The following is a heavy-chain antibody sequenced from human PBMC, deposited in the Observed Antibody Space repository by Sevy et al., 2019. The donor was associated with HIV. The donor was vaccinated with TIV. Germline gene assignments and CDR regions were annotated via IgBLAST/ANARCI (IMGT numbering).Heavy chain of an antibody. V-gene: IGHV3-30-3*01. CDR1: GFTFSSYA. CDR3: AGDSVVVPAARYYYGMDV. CDR2: ISYDGSNK. J-gene: IGHJ6*02. D-gene: IGHD2-2*01. Sequence: GGSLRLSCAASGFTFSSYAMHWVRQAPGKGLEWVAVISYDGSNKYYADSVKGRFTISRDNSKNTLYLQMNSLRAEDTAVYYCAGDSVVVPAARYYYGMDVWGQGTTVTVSS.